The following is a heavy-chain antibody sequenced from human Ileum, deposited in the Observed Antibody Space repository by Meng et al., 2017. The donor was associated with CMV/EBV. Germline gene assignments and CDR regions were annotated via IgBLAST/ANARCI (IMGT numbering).Heavy chain of an antibody. Sequence: LSLTCSLYGGSFNDFYWSWIRQTPGGGLAWIGEITPTGGTIYNPSLRGRVTVSLDTSKNQFSLNLTSVTAADAAMYYCARGIFGGVISWGQGTLVTVS. V-gene: IGHV4-34*01. CDR3: ARGIFGGVIS. CDR1: GGSFNDFY. J-gene: IGHJ5*02. D-gene: IGHD2-8*02. CDR2: ITPTGGT.